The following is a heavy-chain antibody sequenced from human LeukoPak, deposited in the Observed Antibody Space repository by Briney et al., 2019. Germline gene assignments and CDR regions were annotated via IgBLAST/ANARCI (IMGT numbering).Heavy chain of an antibody. D-gene: IGHD1-26*01. J-gene: IGHJ4*02. Sequence: GGSLRLSCEASGFTFNSHAMTWVRLAPGKGLEWVSSISGSGGHIYYADSVKGRFTISRDNAKNSLYLQMNSLRAEDTAVYYCANSRGSFDYWGQGTLVTVPS. CDR3: ANSRGSFDY. CDR1: GFTFNSHA. CDR2: ISGSGGHI. V-gene: IGHV3-21*01.